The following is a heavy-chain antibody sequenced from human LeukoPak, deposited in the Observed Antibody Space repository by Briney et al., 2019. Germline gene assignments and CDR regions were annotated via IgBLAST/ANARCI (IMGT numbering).Heavy chain of an antibody. V-gene: IGHV3-23*01. Sequence: GGSLRLSCAASGFTFSSNAMSWVRQAPGKGLEWVSGITVSGGNTYYADSVKGRFTISRDNSKNTLYLQMNSLRAEDTAVYYCAKVLKYQLPFFDYWGQGTLVTVSS. J-gene: IGHJ4*02. CDR3: AKVLKYQLPFFDY. D-gene: IGHD2-2*01. CDR2: ITVSGGNT. CDR1: GFTFSSNA.